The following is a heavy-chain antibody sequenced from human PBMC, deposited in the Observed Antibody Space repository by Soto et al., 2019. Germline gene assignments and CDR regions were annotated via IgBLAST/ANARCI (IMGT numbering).Heavy chain of an antibody. D-gene: IGHD5-12*01. CDR1: GGTFSTYD. Sequence: QVQLVQSGAEVKKPGSSVNVSCKASGGTFSTYDICWVRQAPGQGLEWMGGIIPLFGTANYAQKFQGRATIIADESTRTAYMELRRLRSEGTAVYYCAINEGTDGYKFAYWGQGTLVTVSS. V-gene: IGHV1-69*01. CDR2: IIPLFGTA. J-gene: IGHJ4*02. CDR3: AINEGTDGYKFAY.